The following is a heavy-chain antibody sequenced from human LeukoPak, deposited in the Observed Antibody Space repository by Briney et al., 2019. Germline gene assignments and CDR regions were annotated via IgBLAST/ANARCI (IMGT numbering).Heavy chain of an antibody. CDR2: IYHSGST. Sequence: SETLSLTCAVSGYSISSGYYWGWIRQPPGKGLEWIGSIYHSGSTYYNPSLKSRVTISVDTSKNQFSLKLSSVTAADTAVYYCARLLRFLEWLFVPWGQGTLVTVSS. CDR1: GYSISSGYY. CDR3: ARLLRFLEWLFVP. D-gene: IGHD3-3*01. J-gene: IGHJ5*02. V-gene: IGHV4-38-2*01.